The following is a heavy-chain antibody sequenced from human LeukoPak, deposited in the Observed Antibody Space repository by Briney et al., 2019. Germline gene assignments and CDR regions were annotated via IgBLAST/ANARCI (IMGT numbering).Heavy chain of an antibody. CDR1: GFIFSDFW. V-gene: IGHV3-7*03. CDR2: IKQDGSDK. J-gene: IGHJ4*02. D-gene: IGHD3-3*01. Sequence: GGSLRLSCSASGFIFSDFWMSWVRQAPGKGLEWVANIKQDGSDKSYVDSVKGRFTISRDNSKNTLYLQMNSLRAEDTALYYCAKGYDFWSGYFDYWGQGTLVTVSS. CDR3: AKGYDFWSGYFDY.